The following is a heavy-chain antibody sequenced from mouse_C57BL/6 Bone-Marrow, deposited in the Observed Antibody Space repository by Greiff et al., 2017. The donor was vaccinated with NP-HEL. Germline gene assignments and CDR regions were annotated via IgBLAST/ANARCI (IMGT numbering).Heavy chain of an antibody. D-gene: IGHD2-3*01. J-gene: IGHJ4*01. CDR2: IYPGSGST. Sequence: QVQLQQPGAELVKPGASVKMSCKASGYTFPSYWITWVKQRPGQGLEWIGDIYPGSGSTNYNEKFKSKATLTVDTSSSTAYMQLSSLTSEDSAVYYCARYDGYYYAMDYWGQGTSVTVSS. CDR3: ARYDGYYYAMDY. CDR1: GYTFPSYW. V-gene: IGHV1-55*01.